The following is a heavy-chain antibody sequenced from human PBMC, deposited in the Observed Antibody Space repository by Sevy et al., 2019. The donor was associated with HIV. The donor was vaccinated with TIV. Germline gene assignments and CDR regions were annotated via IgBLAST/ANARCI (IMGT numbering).Heavy chain of an antibody. D-gene: IGHD4-17*01. CDR3: ARPRANYVDHYFFYAMDV. CDR2: ISYDGSDK. J-gene: IGHJ6*02. Sequence: GGSLRLSCAASGFALSNYYAMHWVRQAPGKGLEWVALISYDGSDKYYADSVKGRFTISRDNFKNTLYLQMNSLTTEDMAVYYCARPRANYVDHYFFYAMDVWGQGTTVTVSS. V-gene: IGHV3-30-3*01. CDR1: GFALSNYYA.